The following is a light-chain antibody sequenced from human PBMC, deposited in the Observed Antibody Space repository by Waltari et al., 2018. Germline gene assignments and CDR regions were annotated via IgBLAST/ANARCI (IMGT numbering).Light chain of an antibody. CDR2: GKN. Sequence: SSELTQDPAVSVALGQTVRITCQGDSLRSYYASWYQQKPGQAPVIVIYGKNNRPSGIPERFSGSTSGNTASLTISGAHAEDEADYYCNSRDTSGNHVVFGGGTKLTVL. CDR3: NSRDTSGNHVV. CDR1: SLRSYY. J-gene: IGLJ2*01. V-gene: IGLV3-19*01.